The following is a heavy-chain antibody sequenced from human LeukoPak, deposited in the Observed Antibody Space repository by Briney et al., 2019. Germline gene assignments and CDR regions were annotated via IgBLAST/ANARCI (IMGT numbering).Heavy chain of an antibody. J-gene: IGHJ4*02. CDR2: ISIGSTI. D-gene: IGHD3-3*01. CDR1: GFTFSSYG. CDR3: AKIFGRVDY. Sequence: GGSLRLSCAASGFTFSSYGMNWVRQAPGKGLEWVSYISIGSTIYYGDSVKGRFTISRDNSKNTLYLQMDSLRAEDTAVYYCAKIFGRVDYWGQGTLVTVSS. V-gene: IGHV3-48*01.